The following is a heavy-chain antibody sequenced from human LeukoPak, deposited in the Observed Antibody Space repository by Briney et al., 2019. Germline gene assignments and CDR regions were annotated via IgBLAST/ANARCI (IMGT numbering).Heavy chain of an antibody. Sequence: SETLSLTCTVSGGSISSYYWSWIRQPAGKGLEWIGRIYTSGSTNYNPSLKSRVTMSVDTSKNQFSLKLSSVTAADTAVYYCARERSRNWNYDAFDIWGQGTMVTVSS. CDR2: IYTSGST. J-gene: IGHJ3*02. CDR1: GGSISSYY. V-gene: IGHV4-4*07. D-gene: IGHD1-7*01. CDR3: ARERSRNWNYDAFDI.